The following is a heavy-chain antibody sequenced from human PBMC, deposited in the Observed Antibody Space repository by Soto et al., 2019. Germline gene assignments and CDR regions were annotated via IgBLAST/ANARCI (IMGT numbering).Heavy chain of an antibody. V-gene: IGHV4-31*01. Sequence: TLCLTCTVSGCSISSGGYYWSWIRQDPGKGLEWIGYVYYSGSTYANPSLKSLVTISVDTSKNQFSLKRSSVTAADPAADSCARSSTPGEAIDYWGQGTLVTVSS. CDR3: ARSSTPGEAIDY. CDR2: VYYSGST. J-gene: IGHJ4*02. CDR1: GCSISSGGYY.